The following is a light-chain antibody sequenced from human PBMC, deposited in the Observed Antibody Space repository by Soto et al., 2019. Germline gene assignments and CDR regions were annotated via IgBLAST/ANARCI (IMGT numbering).Light chain of an antibody. V-gene: IGKV1-39*01. Sequence: DIQMTQSPSSLPASVGDRVTITCRASQTITNYLSWYQQRPGKAPKLLIHAASTLQSGVPSRFSGSGSDTDFSLTISSLQPEDFAAYYCQQSYSAPRTFGQGTKLEIK. J-gene: IGKJ2*01. CDR2: AAS. CDR3: QQSYSAPRT. CDR1: QTITNY.